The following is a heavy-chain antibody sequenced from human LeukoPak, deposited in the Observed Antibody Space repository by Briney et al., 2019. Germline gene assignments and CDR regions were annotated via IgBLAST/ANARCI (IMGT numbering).Heavy chain of an antibody. CDR1: GYTFTSYG. Sequence: GASVKVSCKASGYTFTSYGISWVRQAPGQGLEWMGWISAYNGNTNYAQKLQGRVTMTTDTSTSTAYMELRSLRSDDTAVYYCARALNYDFWSGPAYWGQGTLVTASS. CDR2: ISAYNGNT. J-gene: IGHJ4*02. CDR3: ARALNYDFWSGPAY. V-gene: IGHV1-18*01. D-gene: IGHD3-3*01.